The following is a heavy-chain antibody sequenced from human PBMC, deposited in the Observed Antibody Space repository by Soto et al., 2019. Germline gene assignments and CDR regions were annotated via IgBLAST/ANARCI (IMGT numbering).Heavy chain of an antibody. CDR1: GFTFSSSV. J-gene: IGHJ4*02. D-gene: IGHD5-18*01. CDR3: AKARYGYTYGSLDY. CDR2: ISGTGGST. Sequence: EVLVLESGGGLEQPGGSLRLSCAASGFTFSSSVMSWVRQAPGKGLEWVSAISGTGGSTYYADSVKGRFTISRDNYKSTLYLQMNSLRAEDTAVYYCAKARYGYTYGSLDYWGQGTLVTVSS. V-gene: IGHV3-23*01.